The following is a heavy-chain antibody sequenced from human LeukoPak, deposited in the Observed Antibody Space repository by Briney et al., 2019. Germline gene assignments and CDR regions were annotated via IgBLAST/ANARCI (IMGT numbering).Heavy chain of an antibody. CDR3: ATSRRTFWYFDL. V-gene: IGHV3-23*01. Sequence: HTGGSLRLSCAASGITFSTYVMNWVRQAPGKGLEGVSGISSAGSTYYADSVKGRFTISSDNSKNTLYLQMNGLRDEDTAVYYCATSRRTFWYFDLWGRGTLVAVS. CDR2: ISSAGST. J-gene: IGHJ2*01. CDR1: GITFSTYV.